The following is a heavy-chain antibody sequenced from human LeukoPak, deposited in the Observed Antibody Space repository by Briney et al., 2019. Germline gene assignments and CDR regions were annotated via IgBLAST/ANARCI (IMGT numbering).Heavy chain of an antibody. D-gene: IGHD5-12*01. V-gene: IGHV4-59*11. Sequence: SETLSLTCTVSGGFISTHYWSWIRQPPGKGLEWIGYLYYNGDKNFNPPLKSRVTISMDTSKNQFSLKLTSVTAADTAVYYCTRGLPFSGYDYQKLPDSWGQGSMVTVSS. J-gene: IGHJ4*02. CDR1: GGFISTHY. CDR3: TRGLPFSGYDYQKLPDS. CDR2: LYYNGDK.